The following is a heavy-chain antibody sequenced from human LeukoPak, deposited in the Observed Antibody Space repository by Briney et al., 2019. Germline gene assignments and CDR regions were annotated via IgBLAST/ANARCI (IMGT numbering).Heavy chain of an antibody. D-gene: IGHD3-10*01. V-gene: IGHV4-61*08. CDR3: ARHLKTLWFGELSPLYGMDV. CDR1: GGSISSGDYY. CDR2: IYYSGST. J-gene: IGHJ6*02. Sequence: PSETLSLTCTVSGGSISSGDYYWSWIRQPPGKGLEWIGYIYYSGSTNYNPSLKSRVTISVDTSKNQFSLKLSSVTAADTAVYYCARHLKTLWFGELSPLYGMDVWGQGTTVTVSS.